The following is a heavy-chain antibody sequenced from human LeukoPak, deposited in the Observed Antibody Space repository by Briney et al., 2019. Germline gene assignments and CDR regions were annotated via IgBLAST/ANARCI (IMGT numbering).Heavy chain of an antibody. CDR2: IYSGGST. V-gene: IGHV3-66*01. CDR3: ANHQIAAAGTHGY. J-gene: IGHJ4*02. Sequence: GGSLRLSCAASGFTVSSNYMSWLRQAPGKALEWVSVIYSGGSTYYADSVKGRFTISRDNSKNTLYLQMNSLRAEDTAVYYCANHQIAAAGTHGYWGQGTLVTVSS. CDR1: GFTVSSNY. D-gene: IGHD6-13*01.